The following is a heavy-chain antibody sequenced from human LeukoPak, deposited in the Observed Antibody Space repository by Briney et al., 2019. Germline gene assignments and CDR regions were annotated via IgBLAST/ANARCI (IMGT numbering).Heavy chain of an antibody. J-gene: IGHJ6*03. CDR2: ISTSSSYI. D-gene: IGHD5-12*01. V-gene: IGHV3-21*01. CDR3: AKGGGYEARYYYCYLDV. CDR1: GFTFSHYS. Sequence: GESLRLSCTASGFTFSHYSMDWVRQAPGKGLEWVSSISTSSSYIYYADSLKGRFTISRDNARNSLYLQMKSLRAEDTAVYYCAKGGGYEARYYYCYLDVWGKGTTVTISS.